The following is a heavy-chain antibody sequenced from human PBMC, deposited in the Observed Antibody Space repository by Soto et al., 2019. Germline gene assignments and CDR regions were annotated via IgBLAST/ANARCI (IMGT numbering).Heavy chain of an antibody. CDR1: GFTFSSYG. CDR3: ARDLLDDDYFWGSYRRAAYYYYGMDV. V-gene: IGHV3-33*01. CDR2: IWDDGSNK. D-gene: IGHD3-16*02. Sequence: GGSLRLSCAASGFTFSSYGMHWVRQAPGKGLEWVAVIWDDGSNKYYEDSVKGRFTISRDNSKNTLYLQMNRLRAEDTAVYYCARDLLDDDYFWGSYRRAAYYYYGMDVWGQETTVTVYS. J-gene: IGHJ6*02.